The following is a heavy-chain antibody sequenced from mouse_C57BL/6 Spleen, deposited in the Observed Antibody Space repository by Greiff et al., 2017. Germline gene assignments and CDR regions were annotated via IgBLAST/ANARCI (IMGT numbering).Heavy chain of an antibody. CDR2: IDPSDSYT. CDR3: SRGGLGTWFAY. V-gene: IGHV1-50*01. CDR1: GYTFTSYW. Sequence: QVQLQQPGAELVKPGASVKLSCKASGYTFTSYWMQWVKQRPGQGLEWIGEIDPSDSYTNYNQKFKGKATFTVDTSSSTAYMQLSSLTSEDSAVYYCSRGGLGTWFAYWGQGTLVTVSA. D-gene: IGHD4-1*01. J-gene: IGHJ3*01.